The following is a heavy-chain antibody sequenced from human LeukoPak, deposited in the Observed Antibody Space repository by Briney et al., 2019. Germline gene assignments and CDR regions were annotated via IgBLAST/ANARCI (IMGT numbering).Heavy chain of an antibody. J-gene: IGHJ4*02. CDR1: GFTFNSYT. CDR2: ISSSSSYI. CDR3: ARGEYSSSWYYDSDFDY. D-gene: IGHD6-13*01. V-gene: IGHV3-21*01. Sequence: GGSLRLSCAASGFTFNSYTMNWVRQAPGKGLEWVSSISSSSSYIYQADSAKGRFTVSRDNAKNSLYLQMNILRAEDTAVYYCARGEYSSSWYYDSDFDYWGQGTLVTVSS.